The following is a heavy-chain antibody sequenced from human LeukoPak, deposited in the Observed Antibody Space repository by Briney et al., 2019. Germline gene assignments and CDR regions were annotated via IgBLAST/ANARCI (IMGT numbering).Heavy chain of an antibody. D-gene: IGHD5-24*01. V-gene: IGHV3-30*02. Sequence: GGSLRLSCAASGFTFSSYGMHWVRQAPGRGLEWVAFIRYDGSNKYYADSVKGRFTISRDNSKNTLYLQMNSLKTEDTAVYYCAREFGHNRWYFDYWGQGALVTVSS. CDR1: GFTFSSYG. CDR2: IRYDGSNK. J-gene: IGHJ4*02. CDR3: AREFGHNRWYFDY.